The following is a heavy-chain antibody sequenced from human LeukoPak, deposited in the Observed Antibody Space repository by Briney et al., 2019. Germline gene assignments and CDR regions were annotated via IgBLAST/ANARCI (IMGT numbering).Heavy chain of an antibody. CDR2: IHYSGST. D-gene: IGHD3-10*01. Sequence: PSETLSLTCTVSGGSISSGNYYYSWIRQHPGKGLEWIGYIHYSGSTYYNPSPKTRVTMSVDTSKTQFSLNLSSVTAADTAVYYCATSLRGASDFWGQGTLVTVSS. V-gene: IGHV4-31*03. CDR1: GGSISSGNYY. J-gene: IGHJ4*02. CDR3: ATSLRGASDF.